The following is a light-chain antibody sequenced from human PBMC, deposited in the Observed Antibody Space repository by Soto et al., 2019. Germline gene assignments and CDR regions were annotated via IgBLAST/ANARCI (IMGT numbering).Light chain of an antibody. CDR3: QVWDSRSGV. V-gene: IGLV3-21*04. Sequence: SYELAQPPSVSVAPGMTARITCGGTNIGGKSVHWHQQKPGQAPILVIYYDSARPSGIPERFSGANSGSTATVTVSMVEAGDEAVGYRQVWDSRSGVCGGGTQVNVL. CDR2: YDS. CDR1: NIGGKS. J-gene: IGLJ7*01.